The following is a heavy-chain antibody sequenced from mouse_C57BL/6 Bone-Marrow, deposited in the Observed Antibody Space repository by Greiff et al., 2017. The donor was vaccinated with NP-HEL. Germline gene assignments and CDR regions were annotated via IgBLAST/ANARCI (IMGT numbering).Heavy chain of an antibody. Sequence: VKVVESGAELARPGASVKLSCKASGYTFTSYGISWVKQRTGQGLEWIGEIYPRSGNTYYNEKFKGKATLTADKSSSTAYMELRSLTSEDSAVYFCARGGTLPPFDYWGQGTTLTVSS. V-gene: IGHV1-81*01. J-gene: IGHJ2*01. CDR2: IYPRSGNT. D-gene: IGHD2-10*01. CDR3: ARGGTLPPFDY. CDR1: GYTFTSYG.